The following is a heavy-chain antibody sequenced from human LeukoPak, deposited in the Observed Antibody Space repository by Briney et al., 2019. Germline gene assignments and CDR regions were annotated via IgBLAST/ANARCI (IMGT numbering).Heavy chain of an antibody. V-gene: IGHV3-33*01. J-gene: IGHJ5*02. D-gene: IGHD6-13*01. CDR3: ARDGGISRFDP. CDR1: GFTFSNYG. CDR2: IWYDGSNK. Sequence: GRSLRLSCAASGFTFSNYGMHWVRQAPGKGLEWVAVIWYDGSNKYYADSVKGRFTISRDNSKNTLYLQMNSLRAEDTAVYYCARDGGISRFDPWGQGTLVTVSS.